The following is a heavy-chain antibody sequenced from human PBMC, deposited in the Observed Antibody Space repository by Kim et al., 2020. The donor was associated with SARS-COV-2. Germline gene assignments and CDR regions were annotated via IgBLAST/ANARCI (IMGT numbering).Heavy chain of an antibody. V-gene: IGHV6-1*01. J-gene: IGHJ4*02. Sequence: WYNDYAVSVKSRITINPDTSKNQFSLQLNSVTPEDTAVYYCARESGSGGFWGQGTLVTVSS. D-gene: IGHD3-10*01. CDR3: ARESGSGGF. CDR2: WYN.